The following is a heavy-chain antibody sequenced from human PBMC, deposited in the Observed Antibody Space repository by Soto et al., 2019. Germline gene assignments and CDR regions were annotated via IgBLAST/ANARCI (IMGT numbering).Heavy chain of an antibody. CDR2: ISKSCTYI. CDR1: GFTFSSYS. V-gene: IGHV3-21*06. D-gene: IGHD2-21*02. J-gene: IGHJ6*02. CDR3: AKQIQLQFYGMDI. Sequence: EVQLVESGGGLVKPGGSLRLSCTASGFTFSSYSMNWVRQAPGKGLEWVSSISKSCTYIYYGESVKGRFTISRDNAKNSLFLQMNSLRAEDTAVYYCAKQIQLQFYGMDIGGQGTTVTVSS.